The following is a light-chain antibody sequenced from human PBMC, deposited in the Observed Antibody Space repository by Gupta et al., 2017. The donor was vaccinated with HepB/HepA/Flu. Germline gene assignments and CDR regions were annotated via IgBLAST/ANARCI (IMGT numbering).Light chain of an antibody. CDR2: DAS. V-gene: IGKV3-11*01. CDR3: QQRSDWPIT. CDR1: QSVSSY. J-gene: IGKJ5*01. Sequence: EIVLTQSPATLSLSLGERATLSCRASQSVSSYLAWYQHKPGQAPRLLIYDASNRATGIPARFSGSGSGTDFTLTISSLEPEDFAVYCCQQRSDWPITSGQGTRLEIK.